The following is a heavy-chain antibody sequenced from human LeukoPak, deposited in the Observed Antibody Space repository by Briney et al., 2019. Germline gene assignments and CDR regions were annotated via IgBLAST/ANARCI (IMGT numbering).Heavy chain of an antibody. CDR2: INHSGST. CDR1: GGSFSGYY. J-gene: IGHJ4*02. D-gene: IGHD3-10*01. V-gene: IGHV4-34*01. CDR3: ARRRAMVRGVMVLAYYFDY. Sequence: PSETLSLTCAVYGGSFSGYYWSWIRQPPGKGLEWIGEINHSGSTNYNPSLKSRVTISVDTSKNQFSLKLSSVTAADTAVYYCARRRAMVRGVMVLAYYFDYWGQGTLVTVSS.